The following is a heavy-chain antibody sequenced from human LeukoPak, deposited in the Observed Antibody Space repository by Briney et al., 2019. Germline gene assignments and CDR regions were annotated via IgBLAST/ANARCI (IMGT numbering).Heavy chain of an antibody. Sequence: SETLSLTCAVYGESFSGYYWSWIRQPPGKGLEWIGEINHSGSTNYNPSLKSRVTISVDTSKNQFSLKLSSVTAADTAVYYCARAPTWYSSGWYGYYFDYWGQGTLVTVSS. V-gene: IGHV4-34*01. D-gene: IGHD6-19*01. CDR3: ARAPTWYSSGWYGYYFDY. CDR2: INHSGST. J-gene: IGHJ4*02. CDR1: GESFSGYY.